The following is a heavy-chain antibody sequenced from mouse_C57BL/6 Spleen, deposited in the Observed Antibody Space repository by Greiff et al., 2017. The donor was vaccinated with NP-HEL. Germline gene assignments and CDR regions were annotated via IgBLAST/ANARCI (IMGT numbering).Heavy chain of an antibody. CDR2: IDPEDGDT. J-gene: IGHJ1*03. V-gene: IGHV14-1*01. Sequence: EVQLQQSGAELVRPGASVKLSCTASGFNIKDYYMHWVKQRPEQGLEWIGRIDPEDGDTEYAPKFQGKATMPADTSSNPAYLQLSSLTSADTAVYYGTTCTGSSWNWYFDVWDTGTTVTVSS. CDR3: TTCTGSSWNWYFDV. CDR1: GFNIKDYY. D-gene: IGHD1-1*01.